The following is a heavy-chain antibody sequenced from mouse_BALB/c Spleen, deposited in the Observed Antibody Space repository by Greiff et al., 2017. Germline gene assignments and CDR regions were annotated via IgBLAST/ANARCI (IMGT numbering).Heavy chain of an antibody. CDR2: IWSDGST. D-gene: IGHD2-14*01. Sequence: QVQLKESGPDLVAPSQSLSITCTVSGFSLTSYGVHWVRQPPGKGLEWLVVIWSDGSTTYNSALKSRLSISKDNSKSQVFLKMNSLQTDDTAMYYCARHDRLDYAMDYWGQGTSVTVSS. CDR1: GFSLTSYG. CDR3: ARHDRLDYAMDY. J-gene: IGHJ4*01. V-gene: IGHV2-6-2*01.